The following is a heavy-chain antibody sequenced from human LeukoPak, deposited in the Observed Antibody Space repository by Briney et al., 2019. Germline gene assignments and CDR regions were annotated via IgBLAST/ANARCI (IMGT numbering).Heavy chain of an antibody. J-gene: IGHJ4*02. CDR2: INHSGST. D-gene: IGHD3-10*01. V-gene: IGHV4-34*01. CDR3: ARGLAYYYGSGSPRRFDY. Sequence: PSETLSLTCTVSGGSISSYYWSWIRQPPGKGLEWIGEINHSGSTNYNPSLKSRVTISVDTSKNQFSLKLSSVTAADTAVYYCARGLAYYYGSGSPRRFDYWGQGTLVTVSS. CDR1: GGSISSYY.